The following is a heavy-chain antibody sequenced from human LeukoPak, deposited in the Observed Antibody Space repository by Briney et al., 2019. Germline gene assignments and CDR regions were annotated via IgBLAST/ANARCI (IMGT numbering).Heavy chain of an antibody. V-gene: IGHV4-59*01. Sequence: PSETLSLTCTVSPASINGYYWIWIRQPPGKGPEWIGYIYSSGSTKYNPSLKSRVTISVDTSKNQFSLKLSSVTAADTAFYYCARARVGYCNSSSCYAIPFDYWGQGTLVTVSS. J-gene: IGHJ4*02. CDR3: ARARVGYCNSSSCYAIPFDY. D-gene: IGHD2-2*01. CDR2: IYSSGST. CDR1: PASINGYY.